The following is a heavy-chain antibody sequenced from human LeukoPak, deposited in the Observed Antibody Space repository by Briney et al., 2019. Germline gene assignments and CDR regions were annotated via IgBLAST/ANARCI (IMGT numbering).Heavy chain of an antibody. CDR3: TTDALRGTMVRGVIITFDY. D-gene: IGHD3-10*01. CDR2: IKSKTDGGTT. J-gene: IGHJ4*02. CDR1: GFTFRNAW. V-gene: IGHV3-15*07. Sequence: GGSLRLSCVASGFTFRNAWMNWVRQAPGKGLEWVGRIKSKTDGGTTDYGVPVKGRITISRDDSKNTLYLHMNSLQTEDTAVYYCTTDALRGTMVRGVIITFDYWGQGSLVTVSS.